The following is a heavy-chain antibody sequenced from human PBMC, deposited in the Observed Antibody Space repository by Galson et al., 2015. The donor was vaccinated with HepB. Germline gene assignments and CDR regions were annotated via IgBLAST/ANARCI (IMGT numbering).Heavy chain of an antibody. Sequence: SLRLSCAASGFTFRSYAMSWVRQAPGKGLEWVSGISGSGGSTYYADFVKGRFTISRDNSKNTLYLQINSLRAEDTAVYYCAKFRETETPTAMVSDYFDYWGQGTLVTVSS. CDR2: ISGSGGST. J-gene: IGHJ4*02. CDR3: AKFRETETPTAMVSDYFDY. CDR1: GFTFRSYA. V-gene: IGHV3-23*01. D-gene: IGHD5-18*01.